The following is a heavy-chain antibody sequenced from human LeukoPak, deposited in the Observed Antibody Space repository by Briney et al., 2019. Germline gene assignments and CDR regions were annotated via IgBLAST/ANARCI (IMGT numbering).Heavy chain of an antibody. D-gene: IGHD5-18*01. CDR1: GYTLTELS. J-gene: IGHJ4*02. V-gene: IGHV1-24*01. CDR2: FDPEDGET. CDR3: ATRGYSYAPTFDY. Sequence: ASVEVSCKVSGYTLTELSMHWVRQAPGKGLEWMGGFDPEDGETIYAQKFQGRVTMTEDTSTDTAYMELSSLRSEDTAVYYCATRGYSYAPTFDYWGQGTLVTVSS.